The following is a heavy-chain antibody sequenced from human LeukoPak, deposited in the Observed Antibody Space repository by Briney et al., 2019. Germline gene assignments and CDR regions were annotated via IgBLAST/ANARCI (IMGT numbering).Heavy chain of an antibody. CDR2: INHSGST. D-gene: IGHD5-12*01. V-gene: IGHV4-34*01. CDR1: GGSFSGYY. Sequence: SETLSLTCAVYGGSFSGYYWSWIRQPPGKGLEWIGEINHSGSTNYNPSLKSRVTISVDTSKNQFFLKLSSVTAADTAVYYCARRDIVATISTWGQGTLVTVSS. CDR3: ARRDIVATIST. J-gene: IGHJ4*02.